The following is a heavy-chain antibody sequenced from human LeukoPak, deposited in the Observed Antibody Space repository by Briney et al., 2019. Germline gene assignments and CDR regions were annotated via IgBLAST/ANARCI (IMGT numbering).Heavy chain of an antibody. Sequence: PPGRSLRLSCAASGFTFSTYGINCVRQAPGKGLEWVAVIWYDGTKKYYADSVKGRFTISRDNSKNTLYLQMNGLRAEDTAVYYCARGSPAYSSSWYRVDYWGQGTPVTVSS. CDR3: ARGSPAYSSSWYRVDY. CDR1: GFTFSTYG. V-gene: IGHV3-33*01. J-gene: IGHJ4*02. CDR2: IWYDGTKK. D-gene: IGHD6-13*01.